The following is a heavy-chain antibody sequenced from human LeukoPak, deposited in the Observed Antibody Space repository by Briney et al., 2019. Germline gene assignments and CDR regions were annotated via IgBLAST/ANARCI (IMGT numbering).Heavy chain of an antibody. D-gene: IGHD6-13*01. CDR1: GGSISRSIYY. V-gene: IGHV4-39*07. Sequence: PSETLSLTCTVSGGSISRSIYYWGWIRQPPGKGLEWIGSIYNSESTYYNPSLKSRVTISVDTSKNQFSLKLSSVTAADTAVYYCARDSAGGLDWGQGTLVTVSS. J-gene: IGHJ4*02. CDR3: ARDSAGGLD. CDR2: IYNSEST.